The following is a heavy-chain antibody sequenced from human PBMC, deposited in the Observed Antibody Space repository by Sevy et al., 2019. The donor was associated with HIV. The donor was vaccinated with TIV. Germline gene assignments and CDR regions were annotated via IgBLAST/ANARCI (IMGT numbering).Heavy chain of an antibody. Sequence: GGSLRLSCAASGFTFSSYGMHWVRQAPGKGLEWVAVIWYDGSNKYYADSVKGRFTISRDNSKNTLYLQMNSLRAEDTAVYYCARESSQSSDGYNTDALDIWGQGTMVTVSS. J-gene: IGHJ3*02. CDR2: IWYDGSNK. V-gene: IGHV3-33*01. CDR3: ARESSQSSDGYNTDALDI. D-gene: IGHD5-12*01. CDR1: GFTFSSYG.